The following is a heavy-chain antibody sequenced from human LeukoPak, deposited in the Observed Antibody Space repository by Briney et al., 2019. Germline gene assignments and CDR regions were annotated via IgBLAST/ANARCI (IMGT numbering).Heavy chain of an antibody. CDR3: ARGTAMDALDF. V-gene: IGHV3-53*04. Sequence: PGGSLRLSCAPSGFTVSSNYMSWVRQAPGKGLEWVSVIYSGGSTYYADSVKGRFTISRHNSKNTLYLQMNSLRAEDTAVYYCARGTAMDALDFWGQGTLVTVSS. CDR1: GFTVSSNY. J-gene: IGHJ4*02. D-gene: IGHD5-18*01. CDR2: IYSGGST.